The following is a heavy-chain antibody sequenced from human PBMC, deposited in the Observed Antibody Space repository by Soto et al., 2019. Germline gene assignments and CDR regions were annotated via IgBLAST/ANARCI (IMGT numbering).Heavy chain of an antibody. CDR2: INPNGGVT. D-gene: IGHD1-26*01. V-gene: IGHV1-2*04. CDR3: ARESGRVTAILVYYYVYVDV. J-gene: IGHJ6*03. Sequence: QVQLVQSGAEVKRPGASVTVSCRSSGDTFNDYYIHWVRQAPGQGLEWMGWINPNGGVTKYAQKFQGWVSMTRDTTIRTVYMLLCRLRSVDTPVYYSARESGRVTAILVYYYVYVDVWGTGTMVTLSS. CDR1: GDTFNDYY.